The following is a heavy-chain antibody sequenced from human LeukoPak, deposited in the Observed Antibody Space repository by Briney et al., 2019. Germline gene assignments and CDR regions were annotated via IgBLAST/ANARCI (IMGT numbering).Heavy chain of an antibody. CDR1: GDSIRSTNW. D-gene: IGHD4-17*01. Sequence: SGTLSLTCAVSGDSIRSTNWWNWVRQPPGKGLEWIGEIDHRGNTNYNPSLKSRVSISADKSKNQFSLKLTSVTAADTAVYYCARGYGPGYWGQGILVTVSA. J-gene: IGHJ4*02. V-gene: IGHV4-4*02. CDR2: IDHRGNT. CDR3: ARGYGPGY.